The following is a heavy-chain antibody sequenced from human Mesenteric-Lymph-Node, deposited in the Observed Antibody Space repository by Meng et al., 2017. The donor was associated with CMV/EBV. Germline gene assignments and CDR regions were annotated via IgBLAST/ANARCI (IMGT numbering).Heavy chain of an antibody. CDR2: IYSGGST. Sequence: GGSLRLSCAASGFTVSSNYMSWVRQAPGKGLEWVSVIYSGGSTYYADSVKGRFTISRDNSKNTLYLQMNSLRAEDTAVYYCTSRTVTTNDYWGQGTLVTVSS. CDR1: GFTVSSNY. V-gene: IGHV3-53*05. J-gene: IGHJ4*02. CDR3: TSRTVTTNDY. D-gene: IGHD4-11*01.